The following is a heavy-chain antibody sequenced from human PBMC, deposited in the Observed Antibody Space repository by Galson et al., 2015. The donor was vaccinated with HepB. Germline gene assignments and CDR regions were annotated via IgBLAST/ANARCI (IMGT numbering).Heavy chain of an antibody. CDR3: ARQRGVRGYSGYDYYYYYGMDV. Sequence: QSGAEVKKPGESLRIFCKGSGYSFTSYWISWVRQMPGKGLEWMGRIDPSDSYTYYSPSFQGHVTISADRSISTAYLQWSSLKASDTAMYYCARQRGVRGYSGYDYYYYYGMDVWGQGTTVTVSS. V-gene: IGHV5-10-1*01. CDR1: GYSFTSYW. J-gene: IGHJ6*02. CDR2: IDPSDSYT. D-gene: IGHD5-12*01.